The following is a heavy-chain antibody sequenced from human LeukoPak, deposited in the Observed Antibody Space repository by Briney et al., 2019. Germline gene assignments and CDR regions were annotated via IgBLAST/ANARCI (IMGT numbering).Heavy chain of an antibody. CDR2: ISSSGSTI. V-gene: IGHV3-11*04. J-gene: IGHJ4*02. CDR3: AREQKYSSRSGDY. D-gene: IGHD6-13*01. CDR1: GFTFSDYY. Sequence: PGRSLRLSCAASGFTFSDYYMSWIRQAPGKGLEWVSYISSSGSTIYYADSVKGRFTISRDNAKNSLYLQMNSLRAEDTAVYYCAREQKYSSRSGDYWGQGTLVTVSS.